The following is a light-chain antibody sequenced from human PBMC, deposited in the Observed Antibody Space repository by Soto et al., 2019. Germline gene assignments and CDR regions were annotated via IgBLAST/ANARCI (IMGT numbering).Light chain of an antibody. CDR1: SSNIGSNY. Sequence: QAVVTQPPSASGTPGQRVTISCSGSSSNIGSNYVYWYQQLPGTAPKLLIYRNNQRPSGVPDRFSGSKSGTSASLAISGLRSEDEADYYCAAWDDSLSGLVVFGGGTQLTVL. CDR3: AAWDDSLSGLVV. CDR2: RNN. J-gene: IGLJ2*01. V-gene: IGLV1-47*01.